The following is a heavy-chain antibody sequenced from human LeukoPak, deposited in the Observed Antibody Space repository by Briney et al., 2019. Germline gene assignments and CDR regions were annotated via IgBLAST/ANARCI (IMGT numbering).Heavy chain of an antibody. D-gene: IGHD6-13*01. CDR2: INNDGSST. Sequence: GGSLRLSCAASGFTFSSYWMHWVRHVPGKELMWVSRINNDGSSTSYADSVKGRFTISRDNAKNTLYLQMNSLRAEDTAVYYCARVAAAGTLDYWGREAWSPSPQ. CDR1: GFTFSSYW. J-gene: IGHJ4*02. CDR3: ARVAAAGTLDY. V-gene: IGHV3-74*01.